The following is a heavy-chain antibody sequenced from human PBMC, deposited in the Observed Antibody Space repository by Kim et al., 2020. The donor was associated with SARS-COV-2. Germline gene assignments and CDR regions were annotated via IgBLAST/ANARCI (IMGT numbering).Heavy chain of an antibody. CDR1: GFTFSSYA. Sequence: GGSLRLSCAASGFTFSSYAMSWVRQAPGKGLEWVSAISGSGGSTYYADSVKGRFTISRDNSKNTLYLQMNSLRAEDTAVYYCARYCSGGSCYYFDYWGQGTLVTVSS. J-gene: IGHJ4*02. CDR3: ARYCSGGSCYYFDY. CDR2: ISGSGGST. D-gene: IGHD2-15*01. V-gene: IGHV3-23*01.